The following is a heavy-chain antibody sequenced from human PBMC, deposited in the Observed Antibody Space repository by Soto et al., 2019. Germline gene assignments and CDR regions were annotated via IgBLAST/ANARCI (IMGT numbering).Heavy chain of an antibody. CDR3: ARGEAGVGATQYYYYGMDV. CDR1: GGTFSSYA. V-gene: IGHV1-69*13. CDR2: IIPIFGTA. J-gene: IGHJ6*02. Sequence: ASVKVSCKASGGTFSSYAISWVRQAPGQGLEWMGGIIPIFGTANYAQKFQGRVTITADESTSTADMELSSLRSEDTAVYYCARGEAGVGATQYYYYGMDVWGQGTTVTVSS. D-gene: IGHD1-26*01.